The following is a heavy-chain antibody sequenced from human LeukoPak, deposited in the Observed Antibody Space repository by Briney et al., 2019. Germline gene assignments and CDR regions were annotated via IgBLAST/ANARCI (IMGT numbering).Heavy chain of an antibody. CDR3: ARDSRSVTTGGWFDP. Sequence: SETLSLTCIVSGYSISSGYYWGWIRQPPGKGLEWIGSIYHSGSTYYNPSLKSRVTISVDTSKNQFSLKLSSVTAADTAVYYCARDSRSVTTGGWFDPWGQGTLVTVSS. J-gene: IGHJ5*02. V-gene: IGHV4-38-2*02. D-gene: IGHD4-17*01. CDR2: IYHSGST. CDR1: GYSISSGYY.